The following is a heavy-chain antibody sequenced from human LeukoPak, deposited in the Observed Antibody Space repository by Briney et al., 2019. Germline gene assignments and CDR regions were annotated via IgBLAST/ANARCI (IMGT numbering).Heavy chain of an antibody. CDR1: GDTFTGYY. Sequence: ASVKVSCKASGDTFTGYYMHWVRQAPGHGLVWMGWINPNSGGTNYAQKFQGWVTMTRDTSISTASMELSRLRSDDTAVYYCAREWGGLEPQHSGYYYGMDVWGQGTTVTVSS. CDR2: INPNSGGT. J-gene: IGHJ6*02. D-gene: IGHD1-1*01. V-gene: IGHV1-2*04. CDR3: AREWGGLEPQHSGYYYGMDV.